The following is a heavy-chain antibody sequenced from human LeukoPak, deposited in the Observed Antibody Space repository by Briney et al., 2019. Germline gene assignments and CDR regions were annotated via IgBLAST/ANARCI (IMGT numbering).Heavy chain of an antibody. J-gene: IGHJ2*01. CDR1: GGPFSTGDYY. D-gene: IGHD4-11*01. V-gene: IGHV4-30-2*01. Sequence: SETLSLTCTVSGGPFSTGDYYWNWIRQPPGKGLEWIGFISHSGSTYYTPSLKSRVTISVDRSKNQFSLKLTSVTAADTAMYYCARADWTTVTLWGRGTLVTVSS. CDR3: ARADWTTVTL. CDR2: ISHSGST.